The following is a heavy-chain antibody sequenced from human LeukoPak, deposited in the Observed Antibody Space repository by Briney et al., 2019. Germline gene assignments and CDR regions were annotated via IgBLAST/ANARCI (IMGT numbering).Heavy chain of an antibody. CDR3: ARLKFYDSTGYSPGYYMDV. CDR1: GGSIISNY. J-gene: IGHJ6*03. V-gene: IGHV4-4*07. D-gene: IGHD3-22*01. Sequence: PSETLSLTCSVSGGSIISNYWSWIRQSAGTGLEWIGRIYGSGITDYNPSLKSRVTMSLDTSRKQFSLRLTSVTAADTAVYYCARLKFYDSTGYSPGYYMDVWGKGTTVSVFS. CDR2: IYGSGIT.